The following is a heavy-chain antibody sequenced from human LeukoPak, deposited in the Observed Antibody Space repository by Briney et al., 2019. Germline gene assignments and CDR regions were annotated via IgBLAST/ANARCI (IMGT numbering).Heavy chain of an antibody. D-gene: IGHD1-20*01. J-gene: IGHJ4*02. CDR1: GGSISPYY. V-gene: IGHV4-59*12. CDR2: IYYRGNT. Sequence: SETPSLTCTVSGGSISPYYWSWIRHPPGKGLDWIGYIYYRGNTNYSPSLTSRVIISVDTSKNQFSLKLSSVTAADTAVYYCAGGLDNWNVYIFDYWGLGTLVTVSS. CDR3: AGGLDNWNVYIFDY.